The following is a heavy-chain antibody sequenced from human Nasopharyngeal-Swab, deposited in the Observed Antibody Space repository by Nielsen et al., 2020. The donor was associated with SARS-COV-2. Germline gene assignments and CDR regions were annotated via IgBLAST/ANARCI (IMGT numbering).Heavy chain of an antibody. CDR3: ARMNYYFYYGMDV. Sequence: GGSLRLSCEASGFTFRDHAMTWVRQAPGKGLEWVSTISGSGNTHYADSVKGRFTISRDNAKNSLYLQMSSLRAEDTAVYYCARMNYYFYYGMDVWGQGTTVTVSS. CDR1: GFTFRDHA. CDR2: ISGSGNT. V-gene: IGHV3-69-1*01. J-gene: IGHJ6*02.